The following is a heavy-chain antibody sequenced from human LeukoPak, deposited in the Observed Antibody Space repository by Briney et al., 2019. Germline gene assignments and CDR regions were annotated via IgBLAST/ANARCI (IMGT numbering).Heavy chain of an antibody. J-gene: IGHJ3*02. CDR2: IYYSGST. CDR1: GGSISSSSYY. D-gene: IGHD2-2*01. V-gene: IGHV4-39*01. CDR3: ARRPYCSSTSCYRDAFDI. Sequence: SETLSLTCTVSGGSISSSSYYWGWIRQPPGKGLEWIGSIYYSGSTYYNPSLKSRVTISVDTSKNQFSLKLGSVTAADTAVYYCARRPYCSSTSCYRDAFDIWGQGTMVTVSS.